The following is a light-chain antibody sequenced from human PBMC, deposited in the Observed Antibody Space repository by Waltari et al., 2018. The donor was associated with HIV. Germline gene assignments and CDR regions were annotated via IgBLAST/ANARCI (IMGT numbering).Light chain of an antibody. CDR2: RNN. CDR3: AAWDDSLSGPWV. V-gene: IGLV1-47*01. Sequence: QSVLTPTPSASGTPGQRVTISCSGSSSNIGSNYVYWYQQLPGTAPKPLIYRNNQRPSGVPDQFSRSKSGTSASLAISGLRSEDEADYYCAAWDDSLSGPWVFGGGTKLTVL. CDR1: SSNIGSNY. J-gene: IGLJ3*02.